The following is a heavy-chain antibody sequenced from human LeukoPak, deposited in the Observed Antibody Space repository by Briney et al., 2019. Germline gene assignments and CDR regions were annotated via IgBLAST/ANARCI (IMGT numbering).Heavy chain of an antibody. CDR3: ARDLLRIQYGWSDP. J-gene: IGHJ5*02. D-gene: IGHD4-11*01. V-gene: IGHV4-59*01. CDR1: GGSISSYY. Sequence: SETLSLTCTVSGGSISSYYWSWIRQPPGKGLEWIGYIYYSGSTNYNPSLKSRVTISVDTSKNQFSLKLSSVTAADPAVYYCARDLLRIQYGWSDPRGQGTLVTVSS. CDR2: IYYSGST.